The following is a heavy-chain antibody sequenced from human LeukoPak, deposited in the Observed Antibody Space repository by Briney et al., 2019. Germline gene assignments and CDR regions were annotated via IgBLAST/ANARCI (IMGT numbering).Heavy chain of an antibody. CDR2: IYYSGST. V-gene: IGHV4-39*07. D-gene: IGHD6-13*01. Sequence: SETLSLTCTVSGGSISSSSYYWGWIRQPPGKGLEWIGSIYYSGSTYYNPSLKSRVTISVDTSKNQFSLKLSSVTAADTAVYYCARERGEQQLATYYYYYMDVWGKGTTVTVSS. J-gene: IGHJ6*03. CDR3: ARERGEQQLATYYYYYMDV. CDR1: GGSISSSSYY.